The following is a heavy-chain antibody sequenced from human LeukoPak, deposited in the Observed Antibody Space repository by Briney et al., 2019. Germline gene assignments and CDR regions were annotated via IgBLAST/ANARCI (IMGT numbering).Heavy chain of an antibody. Sequence: KPSETLSLTCTVSGGSISSYYWSWIRQPPGKGLEWVGYIYYSGSTNYNPSLKSRVTISVDTSKNQFSLKWSSVTAADTAVYYCARHSRLDKSSLSWADYWGQGTLVTVSS. CDR1: GGSISSYY. V-gene: IGHV4-59*08. CDR2: IYYSGST. D-gene: IGHD2-2*03. CDR3: ARHSRLDKSSLSWADY. J-gene: IGHJ4*02.